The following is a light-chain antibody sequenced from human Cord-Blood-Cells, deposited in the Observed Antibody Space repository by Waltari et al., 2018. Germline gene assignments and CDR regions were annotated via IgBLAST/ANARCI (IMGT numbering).Light chain of an antibody. CDR1: SSDVGGENY. Sequence: QSALTQPRSVSGSPGPSVTISCTPTSSDVGGENYVTWYQQPPGKAPKLMIYDVSKRPSGVPDRFSGSKSGNTASLTISGLQAEDEADYYCCSYAGSYTVVFGGGTKLTVL. V-gene: IGLV2-11*01. J-gene: IGLJ2*01. CDR2: DVS. CDR3: CSYAGSYTVV.